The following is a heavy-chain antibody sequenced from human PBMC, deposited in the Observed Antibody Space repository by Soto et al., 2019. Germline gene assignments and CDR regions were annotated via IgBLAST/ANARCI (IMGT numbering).Heavy chain of an antibody. Sequence: SVKVSFKASGGTFSSYAISWVRQAPGQGLEWMGGIIPIFGTANYAQKFQGRVTMTRDTTTTTVYMELSSLTSDDTAVFYCAMSNPTNYSGMAVWGQGTPVTVSS. CDR3: AMSNPTNYSGMAV. J-gene: IGHJ6*02. CDR1: GGTFSSYA. CDR2: IIPIFGTA. D-gene: IGHD4-4*01. V-gene: IGHV1-69*05.